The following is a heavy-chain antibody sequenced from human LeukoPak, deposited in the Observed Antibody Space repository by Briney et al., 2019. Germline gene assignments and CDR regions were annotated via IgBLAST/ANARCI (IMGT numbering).Heavy chain of an antibody. CDR1: GGSISSSSYY. V-gene: IGHV4-39*07. D-gene: IGHD3-22*01. CDR2: IYYSGST. CDR3: ARRRVRSSSGYYW. J-gene: IGHJ4*02. Sequence: SETLSLTCTVSGGSISSSSYYWGWIRQPPGKGLEWIGSIYYSGSTYYNPSLKSRVTISVDTSKNQFSLKLSSVTAADTAVYYCARRRVRSSSGYYWWGQGTLVTVSS.